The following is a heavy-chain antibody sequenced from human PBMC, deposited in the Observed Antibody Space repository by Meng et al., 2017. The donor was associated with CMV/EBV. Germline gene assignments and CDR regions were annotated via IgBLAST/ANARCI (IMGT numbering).Heavy chain of an antibody. V-gene: IGHV3-74*01. CDR3: ARDRENYDFWSGYYYGMDV. CDR2: INSDGSST. D-gene: IGHD3-3*01. CDR1: GFTFSSYW. Sequence: GESLKISCAAPGFTFSSYWMHWVRQAPGKGLVWVSRINSDGSSTSYADSVKGRFTISRDNAKNTLYLQMNSLRAEDTAVYYCARDRENYDFWSGYYYGMDVWGQGTTVTVSS. J-gene: IGHJ6*02.